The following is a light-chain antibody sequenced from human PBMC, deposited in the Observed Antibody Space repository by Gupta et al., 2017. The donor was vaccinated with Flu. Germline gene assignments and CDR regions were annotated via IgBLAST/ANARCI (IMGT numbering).Light chain of an antibody. Sequence: TIACTGTSSDVGGYNYVSCYQQHPGKAHNLMIFVVSNRPSGVANRFSCSKSGNTASLTITRLQAEDEADYYCCSYTNSSTTYLVFGGGTKLTVL. CDR3: CSYTNSSTTYLV. CDR2: VVS. V-gene: IGLV2-14*03. CDR1: SSDVGGYNY. J-gene: IGLJ2*01.